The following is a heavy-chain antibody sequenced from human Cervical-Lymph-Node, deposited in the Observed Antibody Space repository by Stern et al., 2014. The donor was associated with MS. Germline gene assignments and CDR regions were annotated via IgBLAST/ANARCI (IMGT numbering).Heavy chain of an antibody. J-gene: IGHJ6*02. Sequence: VQLLESGAEVKKPGSSVKVSCKASGGTFSNYAISWVRQAPGQGPEWMGGIISIFEAANYAQKCQGRVTITADDSRSTTYMEVRSLRSDDTAVYYCARGGSSSYYLGDHYYAMDVWGQGTTVTVSS. D-gene: IGHD6-6*01. CDR2: IISIFEAA. V-gene: IGHV1-69*01. CDR1: GGTFSNYA. CDR3: ARGGSSSYYLGDHYYAMDV.